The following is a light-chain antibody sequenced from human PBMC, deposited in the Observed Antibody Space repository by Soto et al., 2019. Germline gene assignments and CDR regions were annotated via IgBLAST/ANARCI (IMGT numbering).Light chain of an antibody. CDR3: SSYTSSSTV. Sequence: QSVLTQPASVSGSPGQAITISCTGTSSDVGCYNYVSWYQQHPGKAPKLMIYEVSNRPSGVSNRFSGSKSGNTASLTISGLQAEDEADYYCSSYTSSSTVFGGGTKLTVL. CDR2: EVS. J-gene: IGLJ3*02. V-gene: IGLV2-14*01. CDR1: SSDVGCYNY.